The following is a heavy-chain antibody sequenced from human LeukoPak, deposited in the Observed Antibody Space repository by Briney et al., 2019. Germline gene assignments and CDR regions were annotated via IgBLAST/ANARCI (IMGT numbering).Heavy chain of an antibody. J-gene: IGHJ4*02. CDR3: ARLAISGWYRQLRIVDY. CDR2: MNPNSGNT. V-gene: IGHV1-8*01. Sequence: ASVKVSCKASGYTFTSYDINWVRQATGQGLEWMGWMNPNSGNTGYAQKFQGRVTMTRNTSISTAYMELSSLRSEGTAVYYCARLAISGWYRQLRIVDYWGQGTLVTVSS. D-gene: IGHD6-19*01. CDR1: GYTFTSYD.